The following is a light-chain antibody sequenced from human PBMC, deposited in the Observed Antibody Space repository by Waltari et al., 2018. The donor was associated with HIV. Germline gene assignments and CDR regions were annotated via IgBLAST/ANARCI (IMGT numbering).Light chain of an antibody. CDR3: QQFKTYPLT. V-gene: IGKV1-9*01. CDR1: QGIRNS. CDR2: AAS. J-gene: IGKJ3*01. Sequence: DIQLTQSPSFLSASVGDRVTFTCRASQGIRNSLAWYQQRPGKAPNLLIYAASTLHSGVPSRVSGSGSVTDFTLTIISLQPEDFATYYCQQFKTYPLTFGPGTKVDVK.